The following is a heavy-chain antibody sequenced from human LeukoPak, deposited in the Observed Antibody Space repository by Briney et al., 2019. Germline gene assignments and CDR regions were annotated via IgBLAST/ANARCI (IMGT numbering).Heavy chain of an antibody. CDR2: ISSSGSII. Sequence: PGGSLRLSCAASGFTFSSYEMNWVRHAPGKGLEWVSYISSSGSIIHYADAVKGRFTTSRDNAKNSLHLQMNSLRAEDTAIYYCARVRGYGSESFDYWGQGTLVTVSS. CDR3: ARVRGYGSESFDY. CDR1: GFTFSSYE. J-gene: IGHJ4*02. D-gene: IGHD3-10*01. V-gene: IGHV3-48*03.